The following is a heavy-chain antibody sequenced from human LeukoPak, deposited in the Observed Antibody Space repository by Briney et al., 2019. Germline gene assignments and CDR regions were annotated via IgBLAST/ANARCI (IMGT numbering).Heavy chain of an antibody. CDR1: GGSISSYY. V-gene: IGHV4-59*01. J-gene: IGHJ5*02. CDR2: IYYSGSP. Sequence: SETLSLTCTVSGGSISSYYWSWIRQPPGKGLEWIGYIYYSGSPNYNPSLKSRVTISVDTSKNQFSLKLSSVTAADTAVYYCARIENHWFDPWGQGTLVTVSS. CDR3: ARIENHWFDP.